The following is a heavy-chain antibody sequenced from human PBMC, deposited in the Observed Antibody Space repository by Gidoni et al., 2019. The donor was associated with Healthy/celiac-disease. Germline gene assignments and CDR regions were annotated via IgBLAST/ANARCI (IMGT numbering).Heavy chain of an antibody. CDR3: ARGPWELSAFDI. V-gene: IGHV4-38-2*01. D-gene: IGHD1-26*01. J-gene: IGHJ3*02. CDR1: GYSISSGYY. Sequence: QVQLQESGPGLVKPSETLSLTCAVSGYSISSGYYWGWIRQPPGKGLEWIGSIYHSGSTYYNPSLKSRVTISVDTSKNQFSLKLSSVTAADTAVYYCARGPWELSAFDIWGQGTMVTVSS. CDR2: IYHSGST.